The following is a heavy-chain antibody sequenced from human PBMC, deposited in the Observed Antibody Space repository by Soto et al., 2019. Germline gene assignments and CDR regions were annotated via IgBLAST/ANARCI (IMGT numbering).Heavy chain of an antibody. CDR3: ASDIYDFRLGGY. CDR2: ISAYNGNT. J-gene: IGHJ4*02. D-gene: IGHD3-16*01. CDR1: GYTFTSYG. V-gene: IGHV1-18*01. Sequence: ASVKVSCKASGYTFTSYGISWVRQAPGQGLEWMGWISAYNGNTNYAQKLQGRVTMTTDTSTSTAYMELRSLRSDDTAVYYCASDIYDFRLGGYWGQGTLVTVSS.